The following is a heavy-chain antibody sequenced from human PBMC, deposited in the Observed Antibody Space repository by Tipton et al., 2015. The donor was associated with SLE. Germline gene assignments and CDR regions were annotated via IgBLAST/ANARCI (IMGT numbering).Heavy chain of an antibody. Sequence: LRLSCTVSGGSISSYYWSWIRQPPGKGLEWIGYIYYSGSTSYNPSLKSRVTISVDTSKNQFSLKLSSVTAADTAVYYCATLTGTVDYWGQGTLVTVSS. CDR1: GGSISSYY. CDR3: ATLTGTVDY. V-gene: IGHV4-59*08. CDR2: IYYSGST. D-gene: IGHD1-20*01. J-gene: IGHJ4*02.